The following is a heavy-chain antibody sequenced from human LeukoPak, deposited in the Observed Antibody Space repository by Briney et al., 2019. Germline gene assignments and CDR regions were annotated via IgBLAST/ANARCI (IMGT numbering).Heavy chain of an antibody. CDR1: GFTFSSYA. CDR2: ISYDGSNK. J-gene: IGHJ4*02. Sequence: GGSLRLSCAASGFTFSSYAMHWVRQAPGKGLEWVAVISYDGSNKYYADSVKGRFTISRDNSKNTLYLQMNSLRAEDTAVYYCARGPLLYSSSSEEFDYWGQGTLVTVSS. V-gene: IGHV3-30-3*01. CDR3: ARGPLLYSSSSEEFDY. D-gene: IGHD6-6*01.